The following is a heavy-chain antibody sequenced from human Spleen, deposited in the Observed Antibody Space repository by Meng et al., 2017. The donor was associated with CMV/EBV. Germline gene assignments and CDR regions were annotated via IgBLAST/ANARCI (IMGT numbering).Heavy chain of an antibody. D-gene: IGHD2-15*01. CDR1: GGSISSYY. CDR3: ARDPVEDVVAIPRRPNFSRYYGLNV. J-gene: IGHJ6*02. Sequence: SETLSLTCTVSGGSISSYYWSWIRQSPGKGLEWIGSIKYDGSTVYNPSLQGRVTISEDTSKSYFSLKLFSVTAADTAVYFCARDPVEDVVAIPRRPNFSRYYGLNVWGQGTTVTVSS. CDR2: IKYDGST. V-gene: IGHV4-59*01.